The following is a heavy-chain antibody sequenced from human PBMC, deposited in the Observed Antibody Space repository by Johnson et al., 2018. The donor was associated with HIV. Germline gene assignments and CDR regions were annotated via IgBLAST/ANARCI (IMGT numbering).Heavy chain of an antibody. V-gene: IGHV3-30*18. CDR3: AKGFYSSSSSDAFDI. Sequence: QVQLVESGGGVVQPGRSLRPSCAASGFTFSSYGMHWVRQAPGKGLAWVAVISYDGSNKYYADSVKGRSTISRDNSKNTLYLQMNSLRAEDTAVYYCAKGFYSSSSSDAFDIWGQGTMVTVSS. CDR1: GFTFSSYG. CDR2: ISYDGSNK. D-gene: IGHD6-6*01. J-gene: IGHJ3*02.